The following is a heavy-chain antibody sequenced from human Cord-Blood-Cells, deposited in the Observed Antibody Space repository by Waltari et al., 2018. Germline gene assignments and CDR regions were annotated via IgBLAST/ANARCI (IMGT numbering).Heavy chain of an antibody. CDR3: AREEVRASSSSSFAFDI. CDR1: GGTFSSYA. Sequence: QVQLVQSGAEVKKPGSSVKVSCKASGGTFSSYAISWVRQATGQGLEWMGGIIPILGTANYAQKFQGRVTITADESTSTAYMELSSLRSEDTAVYYCAREEVRASSSSSFAFDIWGQGTMVTVSS. D-gene: IGHD6-6*01. V-gene: IGHV1-69*01. CDR2: IIPILGTA. J-gene: IGHJ3*02.